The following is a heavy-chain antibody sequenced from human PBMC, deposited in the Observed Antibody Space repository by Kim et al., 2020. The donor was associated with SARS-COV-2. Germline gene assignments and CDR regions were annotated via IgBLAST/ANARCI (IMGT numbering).Heavy chain of an antibody. D-gene: IGHD3-3*01. CDR3: ARDRRGYDFCSVYYTAAPYFDY. CDR1: GGSISSYY. J-gene: IGHJ4*02. Sequence: SETLSLTCTVSGGSISSYYWSWIRQPPGKGLEWIGYTYYSGSTNYNPSLKSRVTISVDTSKNQFSLKLSSVTAADTAVYYCARDRRGYDFCSVYYTAAPYFDYWGQGTLVTVSS. CDR2: TYYSGST. V-gene: IGHV4-59*01.